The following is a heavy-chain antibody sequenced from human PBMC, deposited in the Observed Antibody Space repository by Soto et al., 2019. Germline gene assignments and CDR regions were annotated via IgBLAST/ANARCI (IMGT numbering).Heavy chain of an antibody. J-gene: IGHJ4*02. D-gene: IGHD2-21*02. CDR2: ISSSSDNI. CDR1: GFRFSDHS. Sequence: LVESGGGLVSPGGSLRLSCVASGFRFSDHSMTWVRQSPGKGLQWIAYISSSSDNIYYAESVRGRFTVSRDNAKNALFLEMNSLRDDDTATYYCARLRKGSLVTAWGQGTRVTVSS. CDR3: ARLRKGSLVTA. V-gene: IGHV3-48*02.